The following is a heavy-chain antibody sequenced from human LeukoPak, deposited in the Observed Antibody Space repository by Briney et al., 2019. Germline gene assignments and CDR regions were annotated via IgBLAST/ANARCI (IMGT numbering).Heavy chain of an antibody. V-gene: IGHV3-15*01. CDR3: TTVYCSSTSCLPHFDY. D-gene: IGHD2-2*01. J-gene: IGHJ4*02. CDR1: GFTFSSYA. CDR2: IRSKTDGGTT. Sequence: GGSLRLSCAASGFTFSSYAMSWVRQAPGKGLEWVGRIRSKTDGGTTDYAAPVKGRFTISRDDSKNTLYLQMNSLKTEDTAVYYCTTVYCSSTSCLPHFDYWGQGTLVTVSS.